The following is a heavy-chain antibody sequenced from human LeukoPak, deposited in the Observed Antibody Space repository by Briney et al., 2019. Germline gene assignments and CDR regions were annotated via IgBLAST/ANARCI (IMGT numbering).Heavy chain of an antibody. CDR1: GFTFDDYS. CDR3: ARSTTHPYYNYMDV. D-gene: IGHD4-17*01. J-gene: IGHJ6*03. CDR2: ITRDGENT. Sequence: GGSLRLSCAASGFTFDDYSMYWVRQAPGKGLEWVALITRDGENTYYADSVRGRFTISRDNAKNTLYLQMNSLRVEDTAVYYCARSTTHPYYNYMDVWGKGTTVTLSS. V-gene: IGHV3-43*01.